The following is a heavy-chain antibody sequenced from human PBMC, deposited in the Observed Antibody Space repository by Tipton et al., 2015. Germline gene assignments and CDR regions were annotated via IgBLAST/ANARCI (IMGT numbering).Heavy chain of an antibody. V-gene: IGHV3-7*03. J-gene: IGHJ4*02. D-gene: IGHD6-13*01. CDR1: GFTVSDYW. CDR2: IKQDGSEK. Sequence: SLRLSCAASGFTVSDYWMSWVRQAPGKGLEWVANIKQDGSEKYYVDSVKGRFTISRDNSKNSLYLQMNSLRAEDTAVYYCAREGSSWYFGVYWGQGTLVSVSS. CDR3: AREGSSWYFGVY.